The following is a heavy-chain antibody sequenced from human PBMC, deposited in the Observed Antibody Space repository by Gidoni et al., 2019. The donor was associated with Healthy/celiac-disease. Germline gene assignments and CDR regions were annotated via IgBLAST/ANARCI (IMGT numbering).Heavy chain of an antibody. Sequence: WVRQVSGKGLEWVSAISSSGGSTYYADSVKGRFTISREDSKNTMYLQINSLRAEDTAVYCGAKDPGSDYVWGGDLGFDYWGQGTLVTVSS. J-gene: IGHJ4*01. CDR2: ISSSGGST. D-gene: IGHD3-16*01. V-gene: IGHV3-23*01. CDR3: AKDPGSDYVWGGDLGFDY.